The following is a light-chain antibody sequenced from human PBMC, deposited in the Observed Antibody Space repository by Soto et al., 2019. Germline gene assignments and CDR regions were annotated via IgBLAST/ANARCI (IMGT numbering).Light chain of an antibody. CDR2: DAS. V-gene: IGKV1-17*01. Sequence: DIQMTQSPSSLSASVGDRVIITCRASQGIRNDLAWYQQKPGKAPRRLIYDASKLQDGVPSRFSGSGSGTEFTLTISSLQPEDIATYYCLQHGSYPRTFGQGTKVE. CDR3: LQHGSYPRT. J-gene: IGKJ1*01. CDR1: QGIRND.